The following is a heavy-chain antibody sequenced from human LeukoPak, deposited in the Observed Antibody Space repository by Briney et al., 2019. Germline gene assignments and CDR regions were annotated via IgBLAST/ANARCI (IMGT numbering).Heavy chain of an antibody. CDR1: GGTFSSYA. D-gene: IGHD3-9*01. J-gene: IGHJ6*03. CDR3: ARVFQGDYYYYMDV. V-gene: IGHV1-69*06. Sequence: ASVKVSCKASGGTFSSYAISWVRQAPGQGLEWMGGIIPIFGTANYAQKFQGRVTITADKSTSTAYMELSSLRSEDTAVYYCARVFQGDYYYYMDVWGKGTTVTISS. CDR2: IIPIFGTA.